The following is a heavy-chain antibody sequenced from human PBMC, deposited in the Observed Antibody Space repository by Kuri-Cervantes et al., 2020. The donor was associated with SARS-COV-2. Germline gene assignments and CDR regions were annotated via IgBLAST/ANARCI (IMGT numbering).Heavy chain of an antibody. J-gene: IGHJ4*02. Sequence: GGSLRLSCEASGLTFSSSWMSWVRQAPGKGLEWVANIKHDGSETHYVDSVKGRFTTSRDTAKNLLYLQMNSLRADDTAVYYCASERAGPRGGFDSWGPGTLVTVSS. V-gene: IGHV3-7*01. CDR1: GLTFSSSW. D-gene: IGHD2-15*01. CDR2: IKHDGSET. CDR3: ASERAGPRGGFDS.